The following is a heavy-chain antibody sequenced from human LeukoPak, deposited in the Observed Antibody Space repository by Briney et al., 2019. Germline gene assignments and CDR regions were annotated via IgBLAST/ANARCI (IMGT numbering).Heavy chain of an antibody. CDR1: GFTFSDYY. V-gene: IGHV3-11*06. J-gene: IGHJ4*02. Sequence: GGSLRLSCAASGFTFSDYYMSWLRQAPGKGLEWVSYISSSSSYTNYADSVKGRFTISRDNAKNSLYLQMNRLRAEDTAVYYCARGHLWFGEPILDHWGQGTLVTVSS. CDR3: ARGHLWFGEPILDH. D-gene: IGHD3-10*01. CDR2: ISSSSSYT.